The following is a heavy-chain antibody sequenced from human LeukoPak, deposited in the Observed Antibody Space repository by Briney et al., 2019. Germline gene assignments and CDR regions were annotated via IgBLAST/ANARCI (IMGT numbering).Heavy chain of an antibody. CDR2: IYYSGTT. J-gene: IGHJ4*02. D-gene: IGHD1-1*01. V-gene: IGHV4-39*07. Sequence: SETLPLTCTVSGGSISSSSYYWGWIRQPPGKGLEWIGSIYYSGTTYYNPSLKSRVTISVDTSKNQFSLKLSSVTAADTAVYYCARGYDLYYFDYWGQGTLVTVSS. CDR1: GGSISSSSYY. CDR3: ARGYDLYYFDY.